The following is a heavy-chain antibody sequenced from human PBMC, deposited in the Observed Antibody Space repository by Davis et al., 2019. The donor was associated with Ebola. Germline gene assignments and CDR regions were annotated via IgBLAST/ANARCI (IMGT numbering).Heavy chain of an antibody. J-gene: IGHJ4*02. CDR1: GGTFSSYA. CDR3: ARAPTWSQINYYGFDW. CDR2: MNPNSGNP. V-gene: IGHV1-8*02. Sequence: ASVKVSCKASGGTFSSYAISWVRQAPGQGLEWMGWMNPNSGNPGYAQKFQGRVTMTRNTSTSTAYMEVRSLRSEDTAVYYCARAPTWSQINYYGFDWWGQGTLVTVSS. D-gene: IGHD3-22*01.